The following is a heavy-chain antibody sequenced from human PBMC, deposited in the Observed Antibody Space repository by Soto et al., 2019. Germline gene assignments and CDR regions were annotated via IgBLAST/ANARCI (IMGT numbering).Heavy chain of an antibody. CDR3: ARSLLLAAAERGWFDP. D-gene: IGHD6-13*01. CDR2: IIPILGIA. V-gene: IGHV1-69*02. J-gene: IGHJ5*02. Sequence: QVQLVQSGAEVKKPGSSVKVSCKASGGTFSSYTISWVRQAPGQGLEWMGRIIPILGIANYAQKFQGRVTITAHKSTRTAYMELSSLRSEDTAVYYCARSLLLAAAERGWFDPWGQGTLVTVSS. CDR1: GGTFSSYT.